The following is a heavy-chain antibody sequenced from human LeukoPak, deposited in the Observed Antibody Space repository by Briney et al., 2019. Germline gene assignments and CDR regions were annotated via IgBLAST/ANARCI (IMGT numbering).Heavy chain of an antibody. CDR2: ISGSGGST. J-gene: IGHJ3*02. D-gene: IGHD6-19*01. V-gene: IGHV3-23*01. Sequence: PGKSLRLSCAASGFTFSSYSMHWVRQAPGKGLEWVSAISGSGGSTYYADSVKGRFTISRDNSKNTLYLQMNSLRAEDTAVYYCAKLIGAVAGTFPDAFDIWGQGTMVTVSS. CDR3: AKLIGAVAGTFPDAFDI. CDR1: GFTFSSYS.